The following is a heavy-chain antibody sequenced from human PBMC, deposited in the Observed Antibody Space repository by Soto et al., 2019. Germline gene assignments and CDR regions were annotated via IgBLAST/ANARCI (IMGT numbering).Heavy chain of an antibody. V-gene: IGHV7-4-1*02. D-gene: IGHD3-3*01. Sequence: ASVKVSCKASGYTFTSYAMNWVRQAPGQGLEWMGWINTNTGNPTYAQGFTGRFVFSLDTSVSTAYLQISSLKAEDTAVYYCAREDYDFWSGSIHYFDYWGQGTLVTVSS. J-gene: IGHJ4*02. CDR2: INTNTGNP. CDR3: AREDYDFWSGSIHYFDY. CDR1: GYTFTSYA.